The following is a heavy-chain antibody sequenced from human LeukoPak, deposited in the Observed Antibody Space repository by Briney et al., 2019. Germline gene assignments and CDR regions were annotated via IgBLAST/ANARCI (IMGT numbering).Heavy chain of an antibody. CDR3: ARDNSVGDVAWWFDP. D-gene: IGHD1-26*01. CDR2: INPNSGGT. V-gene: IGHV1-2*02. CDR1: GYTFTGYY. J-gene: IGHJ5*02. Sequence: ASVKVSCKASGYTFTGYYMHWVRQAPGQELEWMGWINPNSGGTNYAQKFQGRVTMTRDTSISTAYMELSRLRSDDTAVYYCARDNSVGDVAWWFDPWGQGTLVTVPS.